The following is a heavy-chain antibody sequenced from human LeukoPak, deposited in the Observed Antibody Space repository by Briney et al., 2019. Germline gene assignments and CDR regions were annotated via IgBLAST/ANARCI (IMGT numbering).Heavy chain of an antibody. CDR3: VRDPEALDY. V-gene: IGHV3-48*02. Sequence: PGGSLRLSCVASGFTFSSYSMNWVRQAPGKGLEWVSYISRGRPTIHYADSVKGRFTISRDKAKNSLYLQMNSLRDEDTAVYYCVRDPEALDYWGQGTLVTVSS. CDR1: GFTFSSYS. J-gene: IGHJ4*02. CDR2: ISRGRPTI.